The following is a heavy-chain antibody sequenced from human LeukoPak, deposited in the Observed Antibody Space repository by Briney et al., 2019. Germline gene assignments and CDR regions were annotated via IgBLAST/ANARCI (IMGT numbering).Heavy chain of an antibody. CDR3: ARRANSGFDAFDN. CDR1: GGSISSYY. J-gene: IGHJ3*02. V-gene: IGHV4-59*01. D-gene: IGHD3-22*01. Sequence: SETLSLTCTVSGGSISSYYWSWIRQPPGKGLEWIGYIYYSGSTNYNPSLKSRVTISVDTSKNQFSLKLSSVTAADTAVYYCARRANSGFDAFDNWGQGTMVTVSS. CDR2: IYYSGST.